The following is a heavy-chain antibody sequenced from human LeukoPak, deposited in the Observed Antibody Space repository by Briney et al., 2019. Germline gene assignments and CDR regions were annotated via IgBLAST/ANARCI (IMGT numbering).Heavy chain of an antibody. Sequence: GGSLRLSCAASGFTFSSYAMNWVRQAPGKGLEWVSAISGTGGSTYYADSVKGRFTISRDNSKNTLYLQMNSLRAEDTAVYYCASPRGSSGWYYFDYWGQGTLVTVSS. CDR2: ISGTGGST. CDR1: GFTFSSYA. D-gene: IGHD6-19*01. V-gene: IGHV3-23*01. CDR3: ASPRGSSGWYYFDY. J-gene: IGHJ4*02.